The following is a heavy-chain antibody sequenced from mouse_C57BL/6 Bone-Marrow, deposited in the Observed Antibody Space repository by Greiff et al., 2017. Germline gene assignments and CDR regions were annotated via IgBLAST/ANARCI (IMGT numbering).Heavy chain of an antibody. CDR3: ARRAPFYYGNSCYFDY. J-gene: IGHJ2*01. V-gene: IGHV1-64*01. D-gene: IGHD2-1*01. CDR1: GYTFTSYW. Sequence: QVQLQQPGAELVKPGASVKLSCKASGYTFTSYWMHWVKQRPGQGLEWIGMIHPNSGSTNYNEKFKSKATLTVDKSSSTAYMHLSSLTSEDSAVYYCARRAPFYYGNSCYFDYWGQGTTLTVSS. CDR2: IHPNSGST.